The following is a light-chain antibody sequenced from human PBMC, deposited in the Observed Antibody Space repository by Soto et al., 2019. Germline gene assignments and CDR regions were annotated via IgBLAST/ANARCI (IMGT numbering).Light chain of an antibody. J-gene: IGKJ1*01. Sequence: EIVLTQSPATLSLSPGERSTLSFRASQSVSTTVAWYHQKPGQAPRLLVYGASTRATGIPARFSGSGAGTDFTLTITSLQSEDFGVYFCQQYKDWPTTFGQGTKVDIK. CDR3: QQYKDWPTT. V-gene: IGKV3-15*01. CDR2: GAS. CDR1: QSVSTT.